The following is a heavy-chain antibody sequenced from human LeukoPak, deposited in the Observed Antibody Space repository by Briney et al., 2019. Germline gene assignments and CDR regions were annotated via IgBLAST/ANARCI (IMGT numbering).Heavy chain of an antibody. D-gene: IGHD3-9*01. V-gene: IGHV5-51*01. CDR2: IYPDDSDT. Sequence: GESLKISFQGSGXSFTNYCIGWVRQMPGKGLEWMGIIYPDDSDTRYSPSFQGQVTISADKSISTAYLQWSSLKASDAAIYYCARHLMGILTPYSEGVRVSNYYGLDVWGQGTTVTVSS. CDR1: GXSFTNYC. CDR3: ARHLMGILTPYSEGVRVSNYYGLDV. J-gene: IGHJ6*02.